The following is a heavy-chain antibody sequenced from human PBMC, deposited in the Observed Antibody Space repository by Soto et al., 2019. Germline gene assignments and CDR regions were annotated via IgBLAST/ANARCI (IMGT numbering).Heavy chain of an antibody. D-gene: IGHD3-10*01. Sequence: SETLSLTCVVSGESVNSDSWWSCVRQPPGKGLEWIGEIHHSGDDNYNPSLKSRVTLSLDKSKNQFSLKLSSVTAADTAVYYCARVEFGRFGAYWGQGTPVTVSS. CDR1: GESVNSDSW. V-gene: IGHV4-4*02. CDR2: IHHSGDD. J-gene: IGHJ4*02. CDR3: ARVEFGRFGAY.